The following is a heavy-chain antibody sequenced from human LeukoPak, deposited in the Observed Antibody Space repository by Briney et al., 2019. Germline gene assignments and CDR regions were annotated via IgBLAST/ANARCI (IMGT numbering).Heavy chain of an antibody. D-gene: IGHD3-22*01. CDR3: ARNYYDGRGYYF. Sequence: SETLSLTCTVSGGSISSSSYYWVWIRQPPGKGLEWIGSLYYSGSTHYKPSLKSRVAIFVDTSKNQFSLRLSSVTAADAAVYYCARNYYDGRGYYFWGQGTQVTVSS. CDR1: GGSISSSSYY. CDR2: LYYSGST. V-gene: IGHV4-39*01. J-gene: IGHJ4*02.